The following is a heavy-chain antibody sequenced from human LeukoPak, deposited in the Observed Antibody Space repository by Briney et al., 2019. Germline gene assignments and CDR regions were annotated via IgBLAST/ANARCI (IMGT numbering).Heavy chain of an antibody. CDR2: IHTSGST. CDR1: GGSISSYY. D-gene: IGHD1-26*01. Sequence: SETLSLTCTVSGGSISSYYWSWIRQPAGKGLEWIGRIHTSGSTNYNPSLKGRVTMSGDTSKNQFSLKLSSVTAADTAVYYCARGGYSGSYYRKWYFDYWGQGTLVTVSS. J-gene: IGHJ4*02. CDR3: ARGGYSGSYYRKWYFDY. V-gene: IGHV4-4*07.